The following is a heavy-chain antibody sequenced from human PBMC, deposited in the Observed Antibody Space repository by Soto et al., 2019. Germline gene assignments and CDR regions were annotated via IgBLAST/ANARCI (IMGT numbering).Heavy chain of an antibody. D-gene: IGHD2-2*01. CDR3: ARERYCSSTSCYLNWFDP. Sequence: GSLRLSCAASGFTFSSYSMNWVRQAPGKGLEWVSSVSSSSSYIYYADSVKGRFTISRDNAKNSLYLQMNSLRAEDTAVYYCARERYCSSTSCYLNWFDPWGQGTLVTVSS. J-gene: IGHJ5*02. CDR1: GFTFSSYS. V-gene: IGHV3-21*01. CDR2: VSSSSSYI.